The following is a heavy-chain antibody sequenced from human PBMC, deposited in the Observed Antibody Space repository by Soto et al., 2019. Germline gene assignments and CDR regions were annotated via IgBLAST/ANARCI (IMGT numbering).Heavy chain of an antibody. CDR1: GSTFNTYW. CDR2: XNSDEXST. Sequence: XSLTLSCVASGSTFNTYWSHWVRKTPGEEMVWVSQXNSDEXSTASANSVKGXCTKSRDXAKSTVYLQTSSLTGQDKGVYYCVRDDFGLGLDYWGLGNLVNV. D-gene: IGHD1-26*01. J-gene: IGHJ4*02. CDR3: VRDDFGLGLDY. V-gene: IGHV3-74*01.